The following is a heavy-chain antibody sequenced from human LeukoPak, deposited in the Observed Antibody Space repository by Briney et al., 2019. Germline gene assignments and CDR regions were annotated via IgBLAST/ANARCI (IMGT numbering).Heavy chain of an antibody. CDR2: IYSGGST. D-gene: IGHD3-22*01. Sequence: GGSLRLSCAASGFTVSSNYMSWVRQAPGKGLEWVSVIYSGGSTYYADSVKGRFTISRDNSKNTLYLQMNSLRAEDTAVYYCASGYYDLNFDYWGQGILVTVSS. V-gene: IGHV3-53*01. J-gene: IGHJ4*02. CDR1: GFTVSSNY. CDR3: ASGYYDLNFDY.